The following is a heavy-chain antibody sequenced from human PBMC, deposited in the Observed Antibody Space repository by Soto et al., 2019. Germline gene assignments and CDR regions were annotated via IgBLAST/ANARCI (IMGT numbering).Heavy chain of an antibody. CDR1: GLTLRSYA. CDR3: AKGGPFTGGFDP. J-gene: IGHJ5*02. Sequence: EGQLLQSGGDLVQPGGSLRLSCAGSGLTLRSYAMTWIRQTPEKGLEWVSTITGRSAVPSYADSVNGRFTVFRDNSKNTLYLQMNSLRPDDTAIYYCAKGGPFTGGFDPWGQGTLVTVSA. CDR2: ITGRSAVP. V-gene: IGHV3-23*01. D-gene: IGHD3-16*01.